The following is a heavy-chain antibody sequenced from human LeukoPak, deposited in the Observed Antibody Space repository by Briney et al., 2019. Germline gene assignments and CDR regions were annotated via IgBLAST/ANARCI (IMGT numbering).Heavy chain of an antibody. CDR1: GFTFSSYG. J-gene: IGHJ4*02. CDR2: IWYDGSNK. Sequence: GGSLRLSCAASGFTFSSYGMHWVRQAPGKGLEWVAVIWYDGSNKYYADSVKGRFTISRDNSKNTLYLQMNSLRAEDTAAYYCARDAMYYYGSGSYYTLDYWGQGTLVTVSS. D-gene: IGHD3-10*01. CDR3: ARDAMYYYGSGSYYTLDY. V-gene: IGHV3-33*01.